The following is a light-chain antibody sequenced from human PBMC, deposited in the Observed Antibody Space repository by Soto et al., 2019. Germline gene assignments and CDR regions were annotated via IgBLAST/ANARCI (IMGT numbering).Light chain of an antibody. J-gene: IGKJ2*01. CDR2: GTS. CDR1: QGISSW. V-gene: IGKV1-12*01. CDR3: QQANSFPFT. Sequence: DIQMTQSPSSVSASVGDRVTITCRASQGISSWLAWYQQKPGKAPELLIYGTSSLQSGVPSRFSGSRSGTEFTLTITSLQPEDSATYYCQQANSFPFTFGQGTKLEIK.